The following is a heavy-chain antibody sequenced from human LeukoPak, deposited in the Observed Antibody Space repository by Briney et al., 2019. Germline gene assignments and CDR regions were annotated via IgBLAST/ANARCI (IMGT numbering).Heavy chain of an antibody. CDR2: ISGSGGST. J-gene: IGHJ4*02. V-gene: IGHV3-23*01. CDR1: GITFSTYA. Sequence: PGGSLRLSCAASGITFSTYAMSWVRQAPGKGLEWVSGISGSGGSTYYADSVEGRFTISRDNSKNTLYLRMNSLRVEDTAVYYCAKDRRSGSYGGGYLDHWGQGTLVTVSS. D-gene: IGHD1-26*01. CDR3: AKDRRSGSYGGGYLDH.